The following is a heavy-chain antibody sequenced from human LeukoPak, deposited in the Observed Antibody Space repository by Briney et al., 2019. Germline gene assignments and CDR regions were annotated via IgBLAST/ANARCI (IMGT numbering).Heavy chain of an antibody. V-gene: IGHV3-7*01. Sequence: GGSLRLSCAASGLTFRNFWMCWVCQAPGKGLEWAATIKQDGSGQYYVDSVKGRFTISRDNAQNSLYLQMNNLRAEDTAVYYCARSYGHSIDYWGQGTLVTVSS. CDR1: GLTFRNFW. J-gene: IGHJ4*02. CDR2: IKQDGSGQ. CDR3: ARSYGHSIDY. D-gene: IGHD3-10*01.